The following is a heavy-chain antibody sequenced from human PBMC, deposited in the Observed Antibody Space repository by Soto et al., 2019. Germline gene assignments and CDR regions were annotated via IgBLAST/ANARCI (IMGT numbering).Heavy chain of an antibody. CDR2: SIPIFGTA. J-gene: IGHJ6*02. CDR1: GGTFSSYA. Sequence: QVQLVQSGAEVKKPGSSVKVSCKASGGTFSSYAISWVRQAPGQGLEWMGGSIPIFGTANYAQKFQGRVTITADKSTSSTYMELSSLRSEDTAVYYCAREGVTIFGVVTYYGMDVWGQGTTVTVSS. CDR3: AREGVTIFGVVTYYGMDV. D-gene: IGHD3-3*01. V-gene: IGHV1-69*06.